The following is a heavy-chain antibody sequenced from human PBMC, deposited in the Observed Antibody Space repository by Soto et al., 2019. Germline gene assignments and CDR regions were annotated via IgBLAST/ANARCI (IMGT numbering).Heavy chain of an antibody. V-gene: IGHV4-4*07. D-gene: IGHD3-22*01. CDR2: IYASGRT. CDR1: GGSISGYY. CDR3: ARGEIRGYDY. Sequence: QVQLQESGPGLVRPSETLSLTCSVSGGSISGYYWSWIRQPAGKGLEWVGRIYASGRTNYAPSLQSRVPLSLDTSENQFSLRLISVTAADTAIYYCARGEIRGYDYWGQGTLVNVS. J-gene: IGHJ4*02.